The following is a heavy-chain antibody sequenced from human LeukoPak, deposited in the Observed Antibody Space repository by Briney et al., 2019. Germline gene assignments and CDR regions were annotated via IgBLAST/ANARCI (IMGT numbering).Heavy chain of an antibody. J-gene: IGHJ4*02. CDR3: ARGWLDSSGYYYDY. CDR1: GGSISSSNW. V-gene: IGHV4-4*02. D-gene: IGHD3-22*01. CDR2: IYTSGST. Sequence: SGTLSLTCAVSGGSISSSNWWSWVRQPPGKGLEWIGRIYTSGSTNYNPSLKSRVTISVARSKNQFSLKLSSVTAADTAVYYCARGWLDSSGYYYDYWGQGTLVTVSS.